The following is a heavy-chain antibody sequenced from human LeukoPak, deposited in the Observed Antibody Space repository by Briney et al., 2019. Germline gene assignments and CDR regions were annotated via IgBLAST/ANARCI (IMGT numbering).Heavy chain of an antibody. CDR3: ASHRGTTYYMDV. CDR1: GYTFTGYY. V-gene: IGHV1-2*02. CDR2: MNPNSGGT. D-gene: IGHD1-1*01. J-gene: IGHJ6*03. Sequence: ASVKVSCKASGYTFTGYYMHWVRQAPGQGLEWMGWMNPNSGGTNYSQKFQGRVTMTRDTSITTAYMELSRLTSDDTAVYYCASHRGTTYYMDVWGKGTTVTISS.